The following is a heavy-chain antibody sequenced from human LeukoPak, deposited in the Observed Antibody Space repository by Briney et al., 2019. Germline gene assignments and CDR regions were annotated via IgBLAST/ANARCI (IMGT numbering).Heavy chain of an antibody. D-gene: IGHD3-10*01. Sequence: SETLSLTCAVYGGSFSGYYWSWIRQPPGKGLEWIGYIYYSGSTNYNPSLKSRVTISVDTSKNQFSLKLSSVTAADTAVYYCASRYYGSGSYRSYYWGQGTLVTVSS. CDR1: GGSFSGYY. V-gene: IGHV4-59*12. CDR2: IYYSGST. J-gene: IGHJ4*02. CDR3: ASRYYGSGSYRSYY.